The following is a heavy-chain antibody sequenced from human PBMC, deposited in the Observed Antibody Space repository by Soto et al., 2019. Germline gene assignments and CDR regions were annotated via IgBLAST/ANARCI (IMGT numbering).Heavy chain of an antibody. V-gene: IGHV1-46*03. D-gene: IGHD3-10*01. Sequence: QMQLVQSGAEVKKPGASVKVSCKASGNTFTSYYLHWVRQAPGQGPEWMGIIDPSGCRIGYAPKFQGGLNLSRDTSKSTVNMEPSRPSSEDTAVYYCVRAAVTLVAGRSGMDVWGQGTTLSVSS. J-gene: IGHJ6*02. CDR2: IDPSGCRI. CDR1: GNTFTSYY. CDR3: VRAAVTLVAGRSGMDV.